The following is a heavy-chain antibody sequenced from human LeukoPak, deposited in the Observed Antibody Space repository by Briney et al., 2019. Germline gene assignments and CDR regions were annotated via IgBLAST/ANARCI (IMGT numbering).Heavy chain of an antibody. Sequence: GGSLRLSCAASGFAPGFTFSFYSMHWVRQAPGKGLEWVALISHDGTKKSYADSVKGRFTSSRDNSKNTLYLQMNSLRTEDTAVYYCARVQPPRYDILTGYLSGAPYYYYYMDVWGKGTTVTVSS. CDR2: ISHDGTKK. V-gene: IGHV3-30*01. J-gene: IGHJ6*03. CDR3: ARVQPPRYDILTGYLSGAPYYYYYMDV. CDR1: GFAPGFTFSFYS. D-gene: IGHD3-9*01.